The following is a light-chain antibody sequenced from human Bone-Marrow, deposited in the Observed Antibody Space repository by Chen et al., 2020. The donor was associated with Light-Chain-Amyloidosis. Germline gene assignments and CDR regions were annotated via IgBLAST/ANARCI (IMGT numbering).Light chain of an antibody. CDR3: QQYGTSPLT. CDR2: GSS. V-gene: IGKV3-20*01. J-gene: IGKJ4*01. CDR1: QTISSNY. Sequence: EIVLTQSPGTLSLSPGEGANLSCRASQTISSNYLTWYQQKFGQPPRLLIYGSSSRATGIPDRFTGSGSGTDFTLTITRLEPEDFAMYYCQQYGTSPLTFGGGTKVDI.